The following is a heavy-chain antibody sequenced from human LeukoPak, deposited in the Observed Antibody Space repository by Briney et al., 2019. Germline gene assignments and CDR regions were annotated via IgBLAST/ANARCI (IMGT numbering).Heavy chain of an antibody. CDR3: ARGRPHGNDY. V-gene: IGHV3-74*01. D-gene: IGHD4-23*01. CDR1: GFTFGGYG. Sequence: GGSLRLSWAASGFTFGGYGRTWFGQAPGRGLGGVSRIASDGSSTTYADSVKGRFSISRDNAKNTLYLQMNSLRVEDTAVYYCARGRPHGNDYWGQGTLVTVSS. CDR2: IASDGSST. J-gene: IGHJ4*02.